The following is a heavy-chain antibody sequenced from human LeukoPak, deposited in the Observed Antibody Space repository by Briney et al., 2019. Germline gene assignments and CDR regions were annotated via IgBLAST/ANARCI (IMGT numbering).Heavy chain of an antibody. CDR2: IYYSGSS. J-gene: IGHJ5*02. V-gene: IGHV4-39*01. CDR3: ARQDIVVVVAATPGWFDP. Sequence: PSETLSLTCTVSGDSISSSSYYWGWIRQPPGKGLEWIGSIYYSGSSYYNPSLKSRVTISVDTSKNQFSLKLSSVTAADTAVYYCARQDIVVVVAATPGWFDPWGQGTLVTVSS. D-gene: IGHD2-15*01. CDR1: GDSISSSSYY.